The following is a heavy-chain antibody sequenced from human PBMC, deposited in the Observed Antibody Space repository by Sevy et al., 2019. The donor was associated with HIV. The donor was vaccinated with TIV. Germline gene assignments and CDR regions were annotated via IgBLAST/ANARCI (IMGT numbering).Heavy chain of an antibody. CDR2: ISAYNGNT. Sequence: ASVKVSCKASGYTFTSYGISWVRQAPGQGLEWMGWISAYNGNTNYAQKLQGRVTMTTDTSTSTAYMELRSLRSDDTAVYYCAGHPDYDFWSGYHSSLFDPWGQGTLVTVSS. D-gene: IGHD3-3*01. CDR3: AGHPDYDFWSGYHSSLFDP. J-gene: IGHJ5*02. V-gene: IGHV1-18*01. CDR1: GYTFTSYG.